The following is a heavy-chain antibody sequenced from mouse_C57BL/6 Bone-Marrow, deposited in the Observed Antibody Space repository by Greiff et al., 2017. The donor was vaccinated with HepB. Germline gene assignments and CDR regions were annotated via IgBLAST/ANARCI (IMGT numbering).Heavy chain of an antibody. CDR1: GFTFSDYG. D-gene: IGHD2-5*01. Sequence: VQLKESGGGLVKPGGSLKLSCAASGFTFSDYGMHWVRQAPEKGLEWVAYISSGSSTIYYADTVKGRFTISRDNAKNTLFLQMTSLRSEDTAMYYCARRSNYAYYFDYWGQGTTLTVSS. CDR3: ARRSNYAYYFDY. J-gene: IGHJ2*01. V-gene: IGHV5-17*01. CDR2: ISSGSSTI.